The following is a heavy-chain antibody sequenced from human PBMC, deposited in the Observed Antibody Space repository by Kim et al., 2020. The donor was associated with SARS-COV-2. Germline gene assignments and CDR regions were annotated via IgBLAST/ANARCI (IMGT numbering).Heavy chain of an antibody. J-gene: IGHJ6*02. Sequence: ASVKVSCKASGYTFTSYYMHWVRQAPGQGLEWMGIINPSGGSTSYAQKFQGRVTMTRDTSTSTVYMELSSLRSEDTAVYYCASVGDTAMVPRYGMDVWGQGTTVTVSS. CDR2: INPSGGST. D-gene: IGHD5-18*01. CDR1: GYTFTSYY. V-gene: IGHV1-46*01. CDR3: ASVGDTAMVPRYGMDV.